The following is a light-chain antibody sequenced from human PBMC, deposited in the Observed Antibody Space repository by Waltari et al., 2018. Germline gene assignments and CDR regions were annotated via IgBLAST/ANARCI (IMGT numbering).Light chain of an antibody. V-gene: IGKV3-15*01. CDR3: QQYNNWPLYT. CDR1: QSIKSH. Sequence: ETVMTQSPAILSVSPGESATISCRASQSIKSHLAWYQQKPGQAPRLLSYGASTRAAGIPARFSGGGSGTEFILTISSLQSEDFATYHCQQYNNWPLYTFGQGTKLEI. CDR2: GAS. J-gene: IGKJ2*01.